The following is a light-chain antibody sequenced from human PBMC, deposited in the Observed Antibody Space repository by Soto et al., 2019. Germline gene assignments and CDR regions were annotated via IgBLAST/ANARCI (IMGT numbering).Light chain of an antibody. V-gene: IGLV2-14*01. Sequence: QSVLTQPASVSGSPGQSITISCTGTSYDVGAYNFVSWYQQYPGKAPKLMVFGVINRPSGVSNRFSGSKTGNTASLTISGLQAEDEAFYYCFSHRSGDSHVFXTGTKVTVL. J-gene: IGLJ1*01. CDR2: GVI. CDR1: SYDVGAYNF. CDR3: FSHRSGDSHV.